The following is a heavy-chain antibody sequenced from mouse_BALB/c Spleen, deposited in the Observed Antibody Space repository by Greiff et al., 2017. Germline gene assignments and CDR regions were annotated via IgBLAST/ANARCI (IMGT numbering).Heavy chain of an antibody. CDR1: GYKFTSYV. J-gene: IGHJ2*01. CDR3: ARTFDY. Sequence: VQLQQSGPELVKPGASVKMSCKASGYKFTSYVMHWVKQKPGQGLEWIGYINPYNDGTMYKEKFKGKATLTSDKSASTTYMELSSLTSEDSTVYTCARTFDYRGGGTALTVSS. CDR2: INPYNDGT. V-gene: IGHV1-14*01.